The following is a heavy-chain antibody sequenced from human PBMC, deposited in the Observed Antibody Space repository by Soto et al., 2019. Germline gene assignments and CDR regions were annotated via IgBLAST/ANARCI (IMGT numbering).Heavy chain of an antibody. Sequence: QVQLVQSRGEVKKPGASVKVSCKTSGYSFTTYGISWVRQAPGQGLEWMGWISGYNGNTNYAQKLQGRVTMTTDTPTRTAYMELRSLRSADTAVYYCAREGPAPYYYYGMDVWGQGSTVTVSS. J-gene: IGHJ6*02. CDR3: AREGPAPYYYYGMDV. V-gene: IGHV1-18*01. CDR2: ISGYNGNT. CDR1: GYSFTTYG.